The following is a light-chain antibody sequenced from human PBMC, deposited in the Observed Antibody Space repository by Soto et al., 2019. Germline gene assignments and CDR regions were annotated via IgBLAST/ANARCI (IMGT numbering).Light chain of an antibody. Sequence: QSALTQPPSASGSPGQSVTISCTGTSSDVGGYDYVSWYQQHPGKAPKLMIYDVSKRPSWVPNRFSGSKSGNTASLTVSGLQAEDEADYYCSSYAGNNNVIFGGGTKVTVL. CDR1: SSDVGGYDY. J-gene: IGLJ2*01. CDR2: DVS. CDR3: SSYAGNNNVI. V-gene: IGLV2-8*01.